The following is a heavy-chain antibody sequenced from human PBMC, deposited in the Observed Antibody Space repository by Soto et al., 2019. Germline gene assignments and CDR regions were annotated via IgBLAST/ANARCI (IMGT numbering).Heavy chain of an antibody. CDR1: GFTFSSYG. V-gene: IGHV3-30*18. D-gene: IGHD6-19*01. Sequence: GGSLRLSCAASGFTFSSYGMHWVRQAPGKGLEWVAVISYDGSEKYYVDSVKGRFTISRDISKNTLYLQMKSLRAEDTAVYYCAKDLHSSGWYYFDYWGQGTLVTVSS. J-gene: IGHJ4*02. CDR2: ISYDGSEK. CDR3: AKDLHSSGWYYFDY.